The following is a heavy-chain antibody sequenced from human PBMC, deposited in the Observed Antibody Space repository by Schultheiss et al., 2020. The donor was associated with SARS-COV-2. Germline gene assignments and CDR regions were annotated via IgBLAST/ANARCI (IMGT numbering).Heavy chain of an antibody. Sequence: SQTLSLTCTVSGGSISSSSYYWSWIRQPPGKGLEWIGSIYYSGSTNYNPSLKSRVTISVDTSKNQFSLKLSSVTAADTAVYYCTHNYGDSRFGLKNWGQGTLVTVSS. V-gene: IGHV4-39*07. CDR3: THNYGDSRFGLKN. J-gene: IGHJ4*02. CDR2: IYYSGST. CDR1: GGSISSSSYY. D-gene: IGHD4-17*01.